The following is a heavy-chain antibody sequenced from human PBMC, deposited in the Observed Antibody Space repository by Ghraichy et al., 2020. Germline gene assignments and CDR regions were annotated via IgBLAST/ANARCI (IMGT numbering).Heavy chain of an antibody. CDR2: IYPGDSDT. CDR1: GYSFTSYW. Sequence: GESLNISCKGSGYSFTSYWIGWVRQMPGKVLEWMGIIYPGDSDTRYSPSFQGQVTISADKSISTAYLQWSSLKASDTAMYYCARHLLNNWFDPWGQGTLVTVSS. D-gene: IGHD2-8*01. CDR3: ARHLLNNWFDP. J-gene: IGHJ5*02. V-gene: IGHV5-51*01.